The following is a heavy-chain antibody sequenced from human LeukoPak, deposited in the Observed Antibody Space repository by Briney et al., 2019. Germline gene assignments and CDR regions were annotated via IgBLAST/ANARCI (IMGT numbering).Heavy chain of an antibody. J-gene: IGHJ1*01. Sequence: GVLRLSCAASGFTFSSYNMNWVRQAPGKGLGWVSFISSSSSTIYYADSVKGRFTISRDNAKNSLYLQMNSLRAEDTAVYYCATLNGGNSQHWGQGTLVTVSS. CDR2: ISSSSSTI. CDR3: ATLNGGNSQH. CDR1: GFTFSSYN. D-gene: IGHD4-23*01. V-gene: IGHV3-48*04.